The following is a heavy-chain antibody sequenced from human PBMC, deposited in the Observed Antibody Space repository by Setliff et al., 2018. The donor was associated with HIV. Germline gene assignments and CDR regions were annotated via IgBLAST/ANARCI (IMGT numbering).Heavy chain of an antibody. CDR1: GNAFTDYS. CDR3: ARGVKGIATTGKYYFDY. J-gene: IGHJ4*02. Sequence: ASVKVSCKTSGNAFTDYSIHWVRQAPGQGLEWVGRINPDSRGTNYAQTFQGRVTMTRDTSVSTAYMELSRLKSDDTAVFYCARGVKGIATTGKYYFDYWGQGTLVTVSS. D-gene: IGHD6-13*01. V-gene: IGHV1-2*06. CDR2: INPDSRGT.